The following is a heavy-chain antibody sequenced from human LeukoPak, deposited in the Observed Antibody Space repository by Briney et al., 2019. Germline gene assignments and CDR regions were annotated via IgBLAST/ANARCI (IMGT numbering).Heavy chain of an antibody. Sequence: SETLSLTCAVYGGSFSGYYWNWIRQPPGKGLEWIGEINHSGSTNYNPSLKSRVTISVDTSKNQFSLKLSSVTAADTAVYYCARGRVRGYSTVGWFDPWGQGTLVTVSS. D-gene: IGHD6-13*01. J-gene: IGHJ5*02. CDR3: ARGRVRGYSTVGWFDP. CDR1: GGSFSGYY. V-gene: IGHV4-34*01. CDR2: INHSGST.